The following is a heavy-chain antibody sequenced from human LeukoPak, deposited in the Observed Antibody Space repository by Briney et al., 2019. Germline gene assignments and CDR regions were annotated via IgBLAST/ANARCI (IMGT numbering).Heavy chain of an antibody. D-gene: IGHD5-24*01. CDR3: ARHLAEMATITDDTFDM. CDR1: GTSITPYS. V-gene: IGHV4-4*09. Sequence: SETLSLTCSVSGTSITPYSWSWILQPPGRGLEWIGYFYTSGNTHQNPSLKSRVTMSIDASKNQFSLRLSSMTAADPAVYYCARHLAEMATITDDTFDMWGQGTMVTVSS. CDR2: FYTSGNT. J-gene: IGHJ3*02.